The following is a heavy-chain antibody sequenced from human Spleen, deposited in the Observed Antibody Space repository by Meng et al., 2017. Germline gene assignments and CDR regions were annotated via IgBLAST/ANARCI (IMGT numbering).Heavy chain of an antibody. CDR3: ARDSYDHETGTYYGRHDF. Sequence: GESLKISCAASGFTLSAYYMTWIRQAPGKGLEWVSYITSGGKSMYYADSVRGRFTISRDNAKNVLYLEMNSLRADDTAVYYCARDSYDHETGTYYGRHDFWGHGTQVTVSS. CDR2: ITSGGKSM. D-gene: IGHD3-10*01. V-gene: IGHV3-11*04. J-gene: IGHJ4*01. CDR1: GFTLSAYY.